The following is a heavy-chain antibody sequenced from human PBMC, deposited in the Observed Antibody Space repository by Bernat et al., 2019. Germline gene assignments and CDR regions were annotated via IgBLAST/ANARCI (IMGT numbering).Heavy chain of an antibody. D-gene: IGHD6-19*01. CDR3: ARSREVAGTRGYYYYGMDV. CDR1: GFTFSSYG. V-gene: IGHV3-33*01. CDR2: IWYDGSNK. Sequence: QVQLVESGGGVVQPGRSLRLSCAASGFTFSSYGMHWVRQAPGKGLEWVAVIWYDGSNKDYADSVKGRFTISRDNSKNTLYLQMNSLRAEDTAVYYCARSREVAGTRGYYYYGMDVWGQGTTVTVSS. J-gene: IGHJ6*02.